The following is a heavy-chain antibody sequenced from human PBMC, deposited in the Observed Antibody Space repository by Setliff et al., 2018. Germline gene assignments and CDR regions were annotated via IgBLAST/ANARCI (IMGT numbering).Heavy chain of an antibody. D-gene: IGHD3-9*01. Sequence: GGSLRLSCAASGFSVSNTYMSWVRQAPGRGLEWVSTIYSGGHTFYVESVKGRFTISRDPSKNTLFLQMYSLRVEDTAVYYCATGIYDILQRGTDVWGQGTTVTAP. V-gene: IGHV3-66*01. CDR1: GFSVSNTY. J-gene: IGHJ6*02. CDR2: IYSGGHT. CDR3: ATGIYDILQRGTDV.